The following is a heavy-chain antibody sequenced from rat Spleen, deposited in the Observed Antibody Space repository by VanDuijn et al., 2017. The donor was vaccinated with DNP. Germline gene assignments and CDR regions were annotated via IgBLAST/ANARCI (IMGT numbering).Heavy chain of an antibody. J-gene: IGHJ2*01. CDR2: IWKHGAT. CDR3: TSGTSTWFAY. Sequence: QVQLKESGPGLVQPSQTLSLTCTVSGFSLMNYAVGWVRQPPGKGLEWMGVIWKHGATRYNSALKSRLSISRDTSKSQVFLKMNSLKTEDTAIYYCTSGTSTWFAYWGQGVMVTVSS. CDR1: GFSLMNYA. V-gene: IGHV2-13*01.